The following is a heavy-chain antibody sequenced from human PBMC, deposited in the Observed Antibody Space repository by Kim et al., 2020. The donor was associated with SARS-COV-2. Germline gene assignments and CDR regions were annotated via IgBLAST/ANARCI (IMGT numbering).Heavy chain of an antibody. Sequence: DSVKGRFTISRDNAKNSLYLQMNSLRDEDTAVYYCARDPLRLRFTYCFDYWGQGTLVTVSS. V-gene: IGHV3-48*02. D-gene: IGHD5-12*01. J-gene: IGHJ4*02. CDR3: ARDPLRLRFTYCFDY.